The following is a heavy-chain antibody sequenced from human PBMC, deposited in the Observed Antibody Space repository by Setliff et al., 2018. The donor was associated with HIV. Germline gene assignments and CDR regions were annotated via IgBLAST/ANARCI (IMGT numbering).Heavy chain of an antibody. Sequence: SETLSLTCTVSGGSISTSVYYWSWIRQPADKALEWIGRISASGSTNYNPSLESRVTLSIDTSNNQFSLKLTSVTAADTAVYYCARVYSRSWFFFDHWGQGILVTVSS. CDR2: ISASGST. CDR3: ARVYSRSWFFFDH. CDR1: GGSISTSVYY. J-gene: IGHJ4*02. D-gene: IGHD6-13*01. V-gene: IGHV4-61*02.